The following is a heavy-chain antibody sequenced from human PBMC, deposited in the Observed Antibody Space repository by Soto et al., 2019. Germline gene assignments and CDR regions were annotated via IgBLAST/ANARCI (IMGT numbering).Heavy chain of an antibody. V-gene: IGHV4-31*03. D-gene: IGHD3-3*01. CDR3: ARDNKRRITIFGVVPRVYYYGMDV. Sequence: SETLSLTCTVSGGSISSGGYYWSWIRQHPGKGLEWIGYIYYSGSTYYNPSLKRRVTISVDTSKNQFSLKLSSVTAADTAVYYCARDNKRRITIFGVVPRVYYYGMDVWGQGTTVTVSS. CDR1: GGSISSGGYY. CDR2: IYYSGST. J-gene: IGHJ6*02.